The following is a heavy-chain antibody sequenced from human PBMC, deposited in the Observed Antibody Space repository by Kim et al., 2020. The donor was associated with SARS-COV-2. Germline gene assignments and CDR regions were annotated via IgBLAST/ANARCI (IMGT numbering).Heavy chain of an antibody. CDR1: GFTFSSYG. CDR3: ARGLDDYKAY. V-gene: IGHV3-33*05. D-gene: IGHD4-4*01. Sequence: GGSLRLSCAASGFTFSSYGMHWVRQAPGKGLEWVAVISYDGSNKYYADSVKGRFTISRDNSKNTLYLQMNSLRAEDTAVYYCARGLDDYKAYWGQGTLVTVSS. J-gene: IGHJ4*02. CDR2: ISYDGSNK.